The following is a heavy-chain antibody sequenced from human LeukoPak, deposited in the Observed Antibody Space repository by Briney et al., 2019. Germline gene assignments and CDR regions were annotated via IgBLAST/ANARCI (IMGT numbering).Heavy chain of an antibody. CDR3: ARDSGESPYCGGDCYPY. Sequence: PSQTLSLTCTVSGGSISRGGYDWSWIRQHPGKGLEWIGYVDYSGSTHYNPSLKSRVTISVDTSKNQFSLKLSSVTAADTAVYYCARDSGESPYCGGDCYPYWGQGTLVTVSS. D-gene: IGHD2-21*02. CDR1: GGSISRGGYD. V-gene: IGHV4-31*03. J-gene: IGHJ4*02. CDR2: VDYSGST.